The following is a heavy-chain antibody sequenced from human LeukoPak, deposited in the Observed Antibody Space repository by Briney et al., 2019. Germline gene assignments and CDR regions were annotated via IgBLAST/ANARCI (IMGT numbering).Heavy chain of an antibody. CDR3: ARLDGYCSGGSCYSVSFVYP. CDR1: GGSISSSNYY. Sequence: SETLSLTCTVSGGSISSSNYYWGWIRQPPGKGLEWIGSIYYSGSTYYNPSLKSRVTISVDTSKNQFSLKLSSVTAADTAVYYCARLDGYCSGGSCYSVSFVYPRVQGTLVTVSS. CDR2: IYYSGST. D-gene: IGHD2-15*01. J-gene: IGHJ5*02. V-gene: IGHV4-39*01.